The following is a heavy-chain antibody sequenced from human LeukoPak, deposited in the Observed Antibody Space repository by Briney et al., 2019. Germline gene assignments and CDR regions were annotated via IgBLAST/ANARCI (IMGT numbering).Heavy chain of an antibody. D-gene: IGHD3-3*01. CDR1: GYTFTSYG. V-gene: IGHV1-18*01. CDR2: ISAYNGDT. Sequence: ASVKVSCKASGYTFTSYGISWVRQAPGQGLEWMGWISAYNGDTNYAQKLQGRVTMTTDTSTCTAYMEQRSLRSHDTAVYYCARYPILEWLLPDYWGQGTLVTVSS. J-gene: IGHJ4*02. CDR3: ARYPILEWLLPDY.